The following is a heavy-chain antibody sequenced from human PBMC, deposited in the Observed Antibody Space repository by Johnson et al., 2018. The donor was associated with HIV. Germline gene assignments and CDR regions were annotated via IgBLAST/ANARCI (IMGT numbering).Heavy chain of an antibody. V-gene: IGHV3-30*02. CDR2: IQNDGTNK. CDR1: GFSISNYG. J-gene: IGHJ3*01. D-gene: IGHD1-26*01. CDR3: AKGEAQEGWSQVGSYAFDF. Sequence: QVQLVESGGGVVQPGESLRLSCAASGFSISNYGVHWVRQAPGKGLEWVAFIQNDGTNKYYADFVKGRFTISRDNSRNTVYLEMRNLRTEETAVYYCAKGEAQEGWSQVGSYAFDFWGRGTMVTVSS.